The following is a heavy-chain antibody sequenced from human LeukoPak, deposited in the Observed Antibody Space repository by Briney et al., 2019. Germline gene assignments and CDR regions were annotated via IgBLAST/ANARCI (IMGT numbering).Heavy chain of an antibody. D-gene: IGHD3-16*01. Sequence: SETLSLTCAVYGGSFSGYYWSWIRQPPGKGLEWIGEINHSGSTNYNPSLKSRVTISVDTSKNQFSLKLSSVTAADTAVYYCARIAFGGRYYYYMDVWGKGTTVTVSS. J-gene: IGHJ6*03. V-gene: IGHV4-34*01. CDR3: ARIAFGGRYYYYMDV. CDR1: GGSFSGYY. CDR2: INHSGST.